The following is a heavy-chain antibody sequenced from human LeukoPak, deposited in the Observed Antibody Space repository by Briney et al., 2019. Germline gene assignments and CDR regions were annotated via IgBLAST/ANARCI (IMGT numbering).Heavy chain of an antibody. CDR2: IYTDGST. CDR3: ASKAVTGYYFDY. V-gene: IGHV4-61*02. J-gene: IGHJ4*02. Sequence: PSQTLSLTCTVSGGSISSGNYYWSWIRQPAGKGLEYIGRIYTDGSTHYNPSLKSRVTISVDTSRNQFSLSLSSVTAADTAVYYCASKAVTGYYFDYWGQRTLVTVSS. D-gene: IGHD6-19*01. CDR1: GGSISSGNYY.